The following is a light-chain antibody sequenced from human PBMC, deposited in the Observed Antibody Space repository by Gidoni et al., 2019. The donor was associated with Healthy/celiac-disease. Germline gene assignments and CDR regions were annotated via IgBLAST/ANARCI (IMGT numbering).Light chain of an antibody. V-gene: IGKV1-6*01. CDR3: LQDYNYLAFT. CDR1: HGIRTD. J-gene: IGKJ4*01. CDR2: AAS. Sequence: ANQMPQPPSSLSASVGDRVTITCRASHGIRTDLGCYQQKPGKATKLLIYAASTLQSGVPSRFIGSGSGTDFTLTISSLQPEDFATSYCLQDYNYLAFTFGGGTKVEIK.